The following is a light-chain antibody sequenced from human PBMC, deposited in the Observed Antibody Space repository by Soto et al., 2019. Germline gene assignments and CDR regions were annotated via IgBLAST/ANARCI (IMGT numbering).Light chain of an antibody. Sequence: QAVVTQPPTASGTPGQKVTISCSGSWSNIGRNYVYWYQQVPGTAPKLLIYRSYQRPSGVPDRFSGSKSGTSAALAISGLRSEDEAEYYCVAWDNSLSGGVFGGGTQLTVL. V-gene: IGLV1-47*01. CDR1: WSNIGRNY. CDR2: RSY. J-gene: IGLJ7*01. CDR3: VAWDNSLSGGV.